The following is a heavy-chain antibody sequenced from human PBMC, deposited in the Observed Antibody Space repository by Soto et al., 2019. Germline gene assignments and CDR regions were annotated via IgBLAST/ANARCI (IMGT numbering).Heavy chain of an antibody. Sequence: EVQLVESGGGLVQPGRSLRLSCTASGFTFGDYAMSWFRQAPGKGLEWVGFIRSKAYGGTTEYAASVKGRFTISRDDSKSIAYLQMNSLKTEDTAVYYCTRDGRGRGPYSSSSDLFDYWGQGTLVTVSS. CDR3: TRDGRGRGPYSSSSDLFDY. CDR1: GFTFGDYA. D-gene: IGHD6-6*01. V-gene: IGHV3-49*03. J-gene: IGHJ4*02. CDR2: IRSKAYGGTT.